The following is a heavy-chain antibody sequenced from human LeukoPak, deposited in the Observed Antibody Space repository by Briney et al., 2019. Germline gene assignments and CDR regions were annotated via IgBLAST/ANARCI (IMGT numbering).Heavy chain of an antibody. Sequence: PGGSLRLSCAASGFTFSSYAMSWVRQAPGKGLEWVSSISGSGGSTYYADSVKGRLTISRDNSKNTLYLQMNSLRAEDTAVYYCAFPEVYAGPVRFDYWGQGTLVTVSS. CDR2: ISGSGGST. J-gene: IGHJ4*02. V-gene: IGHV3-23*01. D-gene: IGHD2-8*01. CDR1: GFTFSSYA. CDR3: AFPEVYAGPVRFDY.